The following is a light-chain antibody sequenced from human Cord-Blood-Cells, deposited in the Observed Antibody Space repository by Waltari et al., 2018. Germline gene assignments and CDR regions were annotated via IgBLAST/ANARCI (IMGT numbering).Light chain of an antibody. Sequence: EIVLTQSPGTLSLYPGERAPLSCRASQSVSTSYLAWYQQKPGQAPRLLNYGASSRATGIPDRFSGSGSGTDFTLTISRLEPEDFAVYYCQQYGSSPPLTFGGGTKVEIK. J-gene: IGKJ4*01. CDR3: QQYGSSPPLT. CDR2: GAS. CDR1: QSVSTSY. V-gene: IGKV3-20*01.